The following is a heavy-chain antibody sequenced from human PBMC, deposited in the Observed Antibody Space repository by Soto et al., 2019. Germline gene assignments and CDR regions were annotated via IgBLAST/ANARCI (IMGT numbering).Heavy chain of an antibody. V-gene: IGHV3-21*01. CDR3: ARAEEQQLVLMYYYYYYMDV. D-gene: IGHD6-13*01. J-gene: IGHJ6*03. CDR2: ISSSSSYI. CDR1: GFTFSSYS. Sequence: LGGSLRLSCAASGFTFSSYSMNWVRQAPGKGLEWVSSISSSSSYIYYADSVKGRFTISRDNAKNSLYLQMNSLRAEDTAVYYCARAEEQQLVLMYYYYYYMDVWGKGTTVTVSS.